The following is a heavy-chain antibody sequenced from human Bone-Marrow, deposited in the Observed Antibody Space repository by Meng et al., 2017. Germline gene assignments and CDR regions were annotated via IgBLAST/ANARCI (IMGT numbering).Heavy chain of an antibody. V-gene: IGHV4-4*02. CDR2: IYHDGST. J-gene: IGHJ5*02. Sequence: QGQLQESGPGLVKPSGTLSLTCAVSGASISSSHWWGWVRQPPGKGLEWIGEIYHDGSTNYTPSLKSRVTISVDKSKNQFSLKLSSVTAADTAVYYCARAAYDIWSGHAPWGQGSLVTVSS. CDR3: ARAAYDIWSGHAP. CDR1: GASISSSHW. D-gene: IGHD3-3*01.